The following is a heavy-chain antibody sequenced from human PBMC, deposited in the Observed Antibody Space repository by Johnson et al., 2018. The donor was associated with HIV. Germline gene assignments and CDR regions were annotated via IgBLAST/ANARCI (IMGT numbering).Heavy chain of an antibody. CDR1: GFTFSNYG. J-gene: IGHJ3*02. V-gene: IGHV3-30*02. CDR2: IRYDGDIT. D-gene: IGHD3-22*01. Sequence: QVQLVESGGGVIQPGGSLRLSCAASGFTFSNYGMHWVRQAPGKGLEWVAFIRYDGDITYYVDSVKGRFTISRDNSKNPLYLQMNSLRTEDTAMFYCAKGHSSGYPKDAFDIWGQGTIVTVSS. CDR3: AKGHSSGYPKDAFDI.